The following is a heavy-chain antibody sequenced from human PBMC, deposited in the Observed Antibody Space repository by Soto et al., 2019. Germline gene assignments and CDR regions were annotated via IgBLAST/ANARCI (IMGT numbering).Heavy chain of an antibody. J-gene: IGHJ4*02. D-gene: IGHD6-6*01. CDR3: AKVDGNLEYSSSSGPYY. Sequence: GGSLRLSCAASGFTFSSYGMHWVRQAPGKGLEWVAVISYDGSNKYYEDSVKGRFTISRDNSKNTLYLQMNSLRAEDTAVYYCAKVDGNLEYSSSSGPYYWGQGTLVTVSS. CDR1: GFTFSSYG. V-gene: IGHV3-30*18. CDR2: ISYDGSNK.